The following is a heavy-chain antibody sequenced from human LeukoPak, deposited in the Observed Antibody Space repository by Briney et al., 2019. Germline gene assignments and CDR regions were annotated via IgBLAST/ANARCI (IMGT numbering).Heavy chain of an antibody. Sequence: SETLSLTCTVSGGSISSYYWSWIRQPPGKGLEWIGYIYYSGSTNYNPSLKSRVTISVDTSKNQFSLKLSSVTAADTAVYYCARLSETYSSSSDYWGQGTLVTVSS. D-gene: IGHD6-13*01. V-gene: IGHV4-59*12. CDR3: ARLSETYSSSSDY. J-gene: IGHJ4*02. CDR2: IYYSGST. CDR1: GGSISSYY.